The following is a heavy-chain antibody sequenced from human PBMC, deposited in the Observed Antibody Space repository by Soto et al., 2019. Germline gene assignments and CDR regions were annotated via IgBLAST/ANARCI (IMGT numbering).Heavy chain of an antibody. D-gene: IGHD3-3*01. CDR1: GGSVSSSSYY. V-gene: IGHV4-39*01. CDR2: VCYSGST. J-gene: IGHJ5*02. CDR3: ARSYYDFWSGPRGWFDP. Sequence: SETLSLTCTVSGGSVSSSSYYWGWVRQPPGKGLEWIGSVCYSGSTYYNPSLESRVTISVDKSKNQFSLKLSSVTAADTAVYYCARSYYDFWSGPRGWFDPWGQGTLVTVSS.